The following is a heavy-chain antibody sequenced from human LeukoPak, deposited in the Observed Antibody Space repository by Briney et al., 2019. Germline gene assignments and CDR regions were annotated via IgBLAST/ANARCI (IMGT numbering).Heavy chain of an antibody. CDR2: ISGSGGST. CDR3: AKGSDPISVYYFDY. D-gene: IGHD3-10*01. Sequence: GGSLRLSCAASGFTFSSYAMSWVRQAPGRGLEWVSGISGSGGSTYYADSVKGRFTISRDNSKNTLLLQMNSLRAEDTAVYYCAKGSDPISVYYFDYWGQGTLVTVSS. CDR1: GFTFSSYA. V-gene: IGHV3-23*01. J-gene: IGHJ4*02.